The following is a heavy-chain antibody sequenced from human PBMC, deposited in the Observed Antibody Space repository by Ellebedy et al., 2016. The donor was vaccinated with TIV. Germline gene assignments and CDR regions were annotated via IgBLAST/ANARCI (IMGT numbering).Heavy chain of an antibody. CDR1: GFSFRSYW. V-gene: IGHV3-7*01. CDR3: ARRGSYGDYAVQINNWFDS. J-gene: IGHJ5*01. CDR2: IYQDGSQR. Sequence: GESLKISCAASGFSFRSYWMAWVRQATGKGLEWVANIYQDGSQRYYVDSVKGRFTISRDNAKNSLYLQMNSLRLDDMAVYYCARRGSYGDYAVQINNWFDSWGQGTLVTVSS. D-gene: IGHD4-17*01.